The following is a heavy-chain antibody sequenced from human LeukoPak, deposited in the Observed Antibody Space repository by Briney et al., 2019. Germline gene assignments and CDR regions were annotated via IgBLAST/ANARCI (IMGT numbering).Heavy chain of an antibody. CDR3: ARDYWQPVMLVNAFDI. CDR2: ISAKNGKT. D-gene: IGHD1-14*01. V-gene: IGHV1-18*01. CDR1: GYSFSRYG. Sequence: GASVKVSCKASGYSFSRYGISWLRQAPGQGLEWMGYISAKNGKTNYAQKVQGRVTMTTGTSTSTAYMELRSLRSDDTAVYYCARDYWQPVMLVNAFDIWGQGTMVTVSS. J-gene: IGHJ3*02.